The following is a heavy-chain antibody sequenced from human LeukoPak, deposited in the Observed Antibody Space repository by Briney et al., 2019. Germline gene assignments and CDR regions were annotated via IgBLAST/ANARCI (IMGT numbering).Heavy chain of an antibody. J-gene: IGHJ6*03. V-gene: IGHV3-30-3*01. CDR3: GRVGRLGEAVTHNNSYRDV. Sequence: GGSLRLSCAASGFTFSSYAMHWVRQAPGKGLEWVAVISYDGSNKYYADSVKGRFTISRDNSKNTLYLQMNSLRAEDTAGYYCGRVGRLGEAVTHNNSYRDVWAKGPRSPSP. CDR1: GFTFSSYA. D-gene: IGHD3-16*01. CDR2: ISYDGSNK.